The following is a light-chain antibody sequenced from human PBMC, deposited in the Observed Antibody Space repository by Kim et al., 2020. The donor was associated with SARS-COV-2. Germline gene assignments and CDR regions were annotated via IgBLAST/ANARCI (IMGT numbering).Light chain of an antibody. CDR1: SSNIGRFP. V-gene: IGLV1-44*01. J-gene: IGLJ3*02. CDR3: EAWDDSLNGPV. CDR2: TNN. Sequence: GQRVSISCSGGSSNIGRFPVNWYQRLPGAAPKLLIDTNNVRPSGVPDRFSGSKSGTTASLVIRGLQSEDVADYYCEAWDDSLNGPVFGGGTKVTVL.